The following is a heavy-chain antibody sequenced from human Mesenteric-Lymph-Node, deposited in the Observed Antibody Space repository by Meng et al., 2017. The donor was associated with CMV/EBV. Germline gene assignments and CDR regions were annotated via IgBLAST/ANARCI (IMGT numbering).Heavy chain of an antibody. CDR1: GGSISNYYW. CDR3: ARAPTYYYYGMDV. J-gene: IGHJ6*02. V-gene: IGHV2-70D*14. Sequence: LRLSCTVSGGSISNYYWTWIRQPPGKALEWLARIDWDDDKFYSTSLKTRLTISKDTSKNQVVLTMTNMDPVDTATYYCARAPTYYYYGMDVWGQGTTVTVSS. CDR2: IDWDDDK.